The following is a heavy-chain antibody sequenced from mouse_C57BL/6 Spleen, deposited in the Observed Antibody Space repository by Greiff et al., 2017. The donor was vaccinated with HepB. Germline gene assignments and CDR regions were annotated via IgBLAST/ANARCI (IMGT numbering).Heavy chain of an antibody. Sequence: QVQLQQSGAELAKPGASVKLSCKASGYTFTSYWMHWVKQRPGQGLEWIGYINPSSGYTKYNQKFKDKATLTEDKSSSTAYMQLSSLTYEDSAVYYCAREDAMDYWGQGTSVTVSS. CDR3: AREDAMDY. J-gene: IGHJ4*01. CDR2: INPSSGYT. CDR1: GYTFTSYW. V-gene: IGHV1-7*01.